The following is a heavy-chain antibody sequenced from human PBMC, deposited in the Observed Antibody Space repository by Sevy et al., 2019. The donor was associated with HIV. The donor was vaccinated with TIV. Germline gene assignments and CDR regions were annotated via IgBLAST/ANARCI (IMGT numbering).Heavy chain of an antibody. CDR2: MTSSGSYI. CDR3: VRDGWNY. Sequence: GESLKISCAASGFTFSTSTMNWVCQAPGKGLEWVSLMTSSGSYILYADSVKGRFTISRDNAKNSVFLQMNSLRVEDTAVYYCVRDGWNYWGQGTLVTVSS. D-gene: IGHD2-15*01. J-gene: IGHJ4*02. CDR1: GFTFSTST. V-gene: IGHV3-21*01.